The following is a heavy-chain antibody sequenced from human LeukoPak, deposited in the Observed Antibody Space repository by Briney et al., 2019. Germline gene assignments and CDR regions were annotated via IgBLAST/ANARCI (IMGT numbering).Heavy chain of an antibody. CDR2: IKSKADAGTT. CDR3: ITDVPSDLYPFDF. Sequence: GGSLRLSCEASGFTFSSAWMSWVRQAPGKGPECVGRIKSKADAGTTDYGAPVKGRFSISRDDSKNTLYLQINSLKAEDTAVYYCITDVPSDLYPFDFWGQGTLVTVSS. CDR1: GFTFSSAW. D-gene: IGHD2-21*02. V-gene: IGHV3-15*05. J-gene: IGHJ5*01.